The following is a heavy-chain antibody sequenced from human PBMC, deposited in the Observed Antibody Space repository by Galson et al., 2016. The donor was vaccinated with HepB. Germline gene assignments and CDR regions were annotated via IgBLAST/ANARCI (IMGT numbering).Heavy chain of an antibody. V-gene: IGHV3-74*01. CDR1: GFTFSSYW. D-gene: IGHD2-15*01. Sequence: FLRLSCAASGFTFSSYWMHWVRQAPGEGLVWVSRINSDEGSTTYADSVKGRFTISRDNVKNTLYLQMNSLRPDDTAVYYCARDRYCSGASCYFGAPSNYFDPWGQGTLVTVSS. CDR3: ARDRYCSGASCYFGAPSNYFDP. CDR2: INSDEGST. J-gene: IGHJ5*02.